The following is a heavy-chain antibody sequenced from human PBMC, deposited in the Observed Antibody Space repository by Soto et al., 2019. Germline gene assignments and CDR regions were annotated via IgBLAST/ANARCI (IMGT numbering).Heavy chain of an antibody. V-gene: IGHV3-21*01. Sequence: EVQLVESGGGLVKPGGSLRLSCAASGFTFSSYSMNWVRQAPGKGLEWVSSISSSSSYIYYADSVKGRFTISRDNAKNSLYLQMNSLRAEDTAVYYCAKEDRTMIVVVLDPWGQGTLVTVSS. CDR2: ISSSSSYI. D-gene: IGHD3-22*01. CDR1: GFTFSSYS. J-gene: IGHJ5*02. CDR3: AKEDRTMIVVVLDP.